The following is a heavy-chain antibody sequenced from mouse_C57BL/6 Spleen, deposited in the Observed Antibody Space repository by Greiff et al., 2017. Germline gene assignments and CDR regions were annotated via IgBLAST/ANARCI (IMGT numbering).Heavy chain of an antibody. Sequence: EVQLVESGAELVKPGASVKLSCTASGFNIKDYYMHWVKQRTEQGLEWIGRIDPEDGETKYAPKFQGKATITADTSSNTAYLQLSSLTSEDTAVYYCARGFIYYGSSYREGYFDVWGTGTTVTVSS. CDR1: GFNIKDYY. CDR2: IDPEDGET. V-gene: IGHV14-2*01. D-gene: IGHD1-1*01. J-gene: IGHJ1*03. CDR3: ARGFIYYGSSYREGYFDV.